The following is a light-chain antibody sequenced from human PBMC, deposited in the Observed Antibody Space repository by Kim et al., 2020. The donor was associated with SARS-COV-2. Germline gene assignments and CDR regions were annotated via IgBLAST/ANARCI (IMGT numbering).Light chain of an antibody. CDR1: QSINTY. V-gene: IGKV1-39*01. CDR3: QQSHIART. Sequence: IQMTQSPSSLSASVGDRVTISCRASQSINTYLNWYQQKPGKAPNLLIYGASNLQSGVPSRFSGSGSGTDFTLTISSLQPEDSATYYCQQSHIARTFGQGTKVDIK. CDR2: GAS. J-gene: IGKJ1*01.